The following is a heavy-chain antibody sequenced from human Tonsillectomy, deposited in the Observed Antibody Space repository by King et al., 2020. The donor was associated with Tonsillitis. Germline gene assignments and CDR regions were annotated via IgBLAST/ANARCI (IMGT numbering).Heavy chain of an antibody. Sequence: VQLVESGGGLVQPGRSLRLSCTASGFVFDDFAMTWSRQAPGKGLEWVGFIRSKAYGGTTDYAASVKGRFTISRDDFKSIAYLQMSSLKTEDTAVYYCTRVLGVIVRAYYFGMDVWGQGTTVTVSS. CDR2: IRSKAYGGTT. J-gene: IGHJ6*02. CDR1: GFVFDDFA. CDR3: TRVLGVIVRAYYFGMDV. D-gene: IGHD1-26*01. V-gene: IGHV3-49*03.